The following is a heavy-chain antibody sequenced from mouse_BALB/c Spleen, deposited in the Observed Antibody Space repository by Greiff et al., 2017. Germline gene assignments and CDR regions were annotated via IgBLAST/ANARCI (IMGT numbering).Heavy chain of an antibody. Sequence: EVKVVESGGDLVKPGGSLKLSCAASGFTFSSYGMSWVRQTPDKRLEWVATISSGGSYTYYPDSVKGRFTISRDNAKNTLYLQMSSLKSEDTAMYYCARIYDGYYFDYWGQGTTLTVSS. CDR1: GFTFSSYG. J-gene: IGHJ2*01. CDR2: ISSGGSYT. CDR3: ARIYDGYYFDY. V-gene: IGHV5-6*01. D-gene: IGHD2-3*01.